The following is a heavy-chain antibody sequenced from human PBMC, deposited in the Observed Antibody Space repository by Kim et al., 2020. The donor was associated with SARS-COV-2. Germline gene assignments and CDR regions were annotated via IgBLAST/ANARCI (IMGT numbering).Heavy chain of an antibody. Sequence: GGSLRLSCEGSGFTFSRYAISWVRQAPGRGPEWVASVNNGGNPYYADSVKFRFTFSRANSRNTLYLQMARLIAEYTALYYFSKYHESFVFPPFYY. CDR1: GFTFSRYA. J-gene: IGHJ6*01. CDR3: SKYHESFVFPPFYY. CDR2: VNNGGNP. D-gene: IGHD2-15*01. V-gene: IGHV3-23*01.